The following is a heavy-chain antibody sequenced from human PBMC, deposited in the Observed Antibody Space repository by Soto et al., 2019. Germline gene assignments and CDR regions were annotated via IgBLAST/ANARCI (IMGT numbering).Heavy chain of an antibody. CDR3: TRDVAMYYDFWSGYLPSPYGMDV. J-gene: IGHJ6*02. CDR2: IRSKAYGGTT. V-gene: IGHV3-49*03. CDR1: GFTSGDYT. D-gene: IGHD3-3*01. Sequence: GGSLSLSYTASGFTSGDYTMSWFRQAPGEGLGRGGFIRSKAYGGTTEYAESVKGRFTISRDDSKSIAYLQMNSLKTEDTAVYYCTRDVAMYYDFWSGYLPSPYGMDVWGQGTTVTVSS.